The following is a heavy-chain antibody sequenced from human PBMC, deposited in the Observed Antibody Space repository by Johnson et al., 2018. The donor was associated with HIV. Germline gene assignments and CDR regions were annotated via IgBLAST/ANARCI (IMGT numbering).Heavy chain of an antibody. Sequence: VQLVESGGGLVKPGGSLRLSCAASGFTISNVWMSWVRQAPGKGLEWVGRIKRKIEGEATDYAAPVKGRFTISRDDSKNTLFLQMSSLKTDDTAVYYCTTAIVIDAFDIWGQGTMVTVSS. CDR3: TTAIVIDAFDI. CDR1: GFTISNVW. CDR2: IKRKIEGEAT. V-gene: IGHV3-15*01. J-gene: IGHJ3*02. D-gene: IGHD3-16*02.